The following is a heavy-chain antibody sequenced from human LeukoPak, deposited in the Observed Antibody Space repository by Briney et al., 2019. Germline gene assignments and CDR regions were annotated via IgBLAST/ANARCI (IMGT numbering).Heavy chain of an antibody. J-gene: IGHJ4*02. V-gene: IGHV3-30*03. CDR1: GFTFSSYG. D-gene: IGHD4-17*01. Sequence: PGRSLRLSCAASGFTFSSYGMHWVRQAPGKGLEWVAVISYDGSNKYYADSVKGRFTISRDNSKNTLYLQMNSLGAEDTAVYYCAIPHDYRKRPDYWGQGTLVTVSS. CDR2: ISYDGSNK. CDR3: AIPHDYRKRPDY.